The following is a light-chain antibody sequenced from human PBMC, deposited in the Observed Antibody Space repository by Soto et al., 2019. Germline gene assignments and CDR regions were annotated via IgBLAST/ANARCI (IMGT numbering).Light chain of an antibody. CDR2: DDN. V-gene: IGLV1-51*01. Sequence: QSVLTQPPSVSAAPGQKVTISCSGSSSNIGGNSVSWYQQLPGTAPKLLIYDDNKRPSGISDRFSGSKSDTSATLGITGLQTGDEADYYCGAWDNSLSDWVFGGGTQLTVL. J-gene: IGLJ3*02. CDR1: SSNIGGNS. CDR3: GAWDNSLSDWV.